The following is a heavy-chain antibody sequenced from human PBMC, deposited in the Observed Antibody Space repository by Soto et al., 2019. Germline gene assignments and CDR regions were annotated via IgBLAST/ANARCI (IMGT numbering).Heavy chain of an antibody. CDR2: IYSGGYT. CDR3: GTPAGGGGY. V-gene: IGHV3-53*01. D-gene: IGHD3-10*01. Sequence: EVQLVESGGGLIQPGGSLRLSCAVSGFTVSNNYMSWVRQAPGKGLEGVSVIYSGGYTAYGDSVKGRFTISRDNSKNTLYPQRNSLGAADPAVYFWGTPAGGGGYWGQGTLVTVSS. J-gene: IGHJ4*02. CDR1: GFTVSNNY.